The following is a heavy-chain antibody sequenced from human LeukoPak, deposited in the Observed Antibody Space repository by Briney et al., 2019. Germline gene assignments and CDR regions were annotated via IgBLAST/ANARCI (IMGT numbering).Heavy chain of an antibody. Sequence: SETLSLTCTVSGGSISSYYWSWIRQPPGKGLEWIGYIYCSGSTNYNPSLKSRVTISVDTSKNQFSLKLSSVTVADTAVYYCARHRESGYYGDDAFDIWGQGTMVTVSS. CDR2: IYCSGST. CDR1: GGSISSYY. D-gene: IGHD3-22*01. CDR3: ARHRESGYYGDDAFDI. J-gene: IGHJ3*02. V-gene: IGHV4-59*08.